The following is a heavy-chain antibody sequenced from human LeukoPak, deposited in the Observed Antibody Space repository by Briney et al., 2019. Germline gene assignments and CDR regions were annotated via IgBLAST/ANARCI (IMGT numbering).Heavy chain of an antibody. V-gene: IGHV3-30-3*01. J-gene: IGHJ4*02. Sequence: SGGSLRPSCASSGFPFNSYTLPWVRQAPGKGLEWVAVMSYDEINEYYADSVKGRFTVSRDNSKNTMYLQMNSLRDEDTAVYYCAREYFNGWPDYWGQGTLVTVSS. CDR1: GFPFNSYT. CDR2: MSYDEINE. CDR3: AREYFNGWPDY. D-gene: IGHD6-19*01.